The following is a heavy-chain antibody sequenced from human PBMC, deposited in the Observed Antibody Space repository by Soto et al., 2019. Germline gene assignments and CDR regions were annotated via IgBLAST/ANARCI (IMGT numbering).Heavy chain of an antibody. Sequence: QVHLQESGPGLVRPSETLSLSCTVSGGSIGSYYWSWIRQPPGKGLEWIGYIYYSGSMNYHPSLKSRVIISDDASKNQIIPCLISVIAADTAGYSFARAYYESSGFSLDHWGQGILVTVAS. V-gene: IGHV4-59*01. D-gene: IGHD3-22*01. J-gene: IGHJ5*02. CDR1: GGSIGSYY. CDR3: ARAYYESSGFSLDH. CDR2: IYYSGSM.